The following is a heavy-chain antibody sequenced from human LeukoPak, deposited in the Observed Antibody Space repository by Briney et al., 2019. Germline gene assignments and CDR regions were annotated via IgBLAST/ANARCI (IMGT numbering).Heavy chain of an antibody. CDR3: ARGYPYYDFWSGYYTVEYNWFDP. D-gene: IGHD3-3*01. CDR2: INPNSGGT. V-gene: IGHV1-2*04. CDR1: GYTFTGYY. Sequence: GESLKVSCKASGYTFTGYYMHRVRQAPGQGLEWMGWINPNSGGTNYAQKFQGWVTMTRDTSISTAYMELSRLRSDDTAVYYCARGYPYYDFWSGYYTVEYNWFDPWGQGTLVTVSS. J-gene: IGHJ5*02.